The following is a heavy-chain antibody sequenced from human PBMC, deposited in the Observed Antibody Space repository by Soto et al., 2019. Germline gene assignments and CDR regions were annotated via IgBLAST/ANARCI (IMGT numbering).Heavy chain of an antibody. Sequence: QVQLVESGGGVVQPGRSLRLSCAASGFPFTSYGMHWVREGPDKGLEWVAIISYDGSDKYYADSVKGRFTISRDNSKNPLYMQMNSLRPEDKALYYCVGGQYYLDYRGQGTLVIVSS. D-gene: IGHD3-10*01. V-gene: IGHV3-30*03. J-gene: IGHJ4*02. CDR2: ISYDGSDK. CDR1: GFPFTSYG. CDR3: VGGQYYLDY.